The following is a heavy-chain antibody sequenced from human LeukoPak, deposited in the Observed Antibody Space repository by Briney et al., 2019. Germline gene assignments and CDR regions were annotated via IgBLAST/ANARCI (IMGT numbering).Heavy chain of an antibody. CDR3: ARDSVIRSALDASDI. J-gene: IGHJ3*02. CDR1: GFPLSSNF. CDR2: IYSGGST. Sequence: GGPLRLSFAASGFPLSSNFMSWVRPAPGKGLGWVAVIYSGGSTYYADSVKGGFTISRDSSKNTLYLQMNRLRAEDTAVYYCARDSVIRSALDASDIWGQGTMVTVSS. D-gene: IGHD1-26*01. V-gene: IGHV3-53*01.